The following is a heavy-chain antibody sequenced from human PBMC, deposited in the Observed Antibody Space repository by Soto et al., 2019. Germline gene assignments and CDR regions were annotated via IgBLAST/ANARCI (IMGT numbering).Heavy chain of an antibody. Sequence: EVQLVDSGGGLVQPGGSLRLSCAASGFTFSSYGMKWVRQAPGKGLEWVSYISDTSSYMYYANSVKGRFAISRDNAKNSLYLQMNTLSVEDTAVYYCVRRGDYHDLWGQGTLVTVSS. CDR3: VRRGDYHDL. CDR1: GFTFSSYG. J-gene: IGHJ5*02. V-gene: IGHV3-48*01. CDR2: ISDTSSYM. D-gene: IGHD4-17*01.